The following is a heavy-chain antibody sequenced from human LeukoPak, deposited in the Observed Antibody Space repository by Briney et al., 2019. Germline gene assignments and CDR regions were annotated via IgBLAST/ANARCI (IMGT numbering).Heavy chain of an antibody. D-gene: IGHD2-2*01. Sequence: SETLSLXCAVYGGSFSGYYWSWIRRPPGKGLESIGEINHSGSTNYNPSLKSRVTISVDTSKNQFSLKLSSVTAADTAVYYCARGGSASHPFDYWGQGTLVTVSS. CDR3: ARGGSASHPFDY. CDR1: GGSFSGYY. J-gene: IGHJ4*02. CDR2: INHSGST. V-gene: IGHV4-34*01.